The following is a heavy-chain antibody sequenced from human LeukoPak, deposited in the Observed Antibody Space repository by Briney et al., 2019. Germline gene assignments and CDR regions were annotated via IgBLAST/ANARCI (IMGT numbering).Heavy chain of an antibody. J-gene: IGHJ4*02. V-gene: IGHV3-33*08. Sequence: GGSLRLSCAASGFTFSSYGMHWVRQAPGKGLEWVADIFYGGSNEYYADSVKGRFTISRDNYKNTLYLQMNSLRAEDTAVYYCARPDYYDTSPFDYWGQGTLVTVSS. CDR1: GFTFSSYG. CDR2: IFYGGSNE. D-gene: IGHD3-22*01. CDR3: ARPDYYDTSPFDY.